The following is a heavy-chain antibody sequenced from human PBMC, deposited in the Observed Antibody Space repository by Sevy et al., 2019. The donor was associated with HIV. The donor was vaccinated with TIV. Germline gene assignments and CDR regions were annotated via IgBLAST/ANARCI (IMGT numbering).Heavy chain of an antibody. Sequence: GGSLRLSCAASGFAFSNHYAMHWVRQAPGKGLEWVALISYDGSDKYYADSVKGRFTISRDNFKNTLYLQMNSLTTADTAVYYCARPRANYVDHYFFYAMDVWGQGTTVTVSS. CDR1: GFAFSNHYA. J-gene: IGHJ6*02. CDR3: ARPRANYVDHYFFYAMDV. D-gene: IGHD4-17*01. CDR2: ISYDGSDK. V-gene: IGHV3-30-3*01.